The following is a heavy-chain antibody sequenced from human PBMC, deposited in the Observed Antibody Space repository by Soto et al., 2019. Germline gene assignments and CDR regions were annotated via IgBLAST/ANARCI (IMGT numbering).Heavy chain of an antibody. CDR3: AREYYDFWSGYQYAQSQFDY. CDR2: IKQDGSEK. J-gene: IGHJ4*02. Sequence: GGSLRLSCAASGFTFSSYWMSWVRQAPGKGLEWVANIKQDGSEKYYVDSVKGRFTISRDNAKNSLYLQMNSLRAEDTAVYYCAREYYDFWSGYQYAQSQFDYWGQGTLVTVSS. CDR1: GFTFSSYW. V-gene: IGHV3-7*01. D-gene: IGHD3-3*01.